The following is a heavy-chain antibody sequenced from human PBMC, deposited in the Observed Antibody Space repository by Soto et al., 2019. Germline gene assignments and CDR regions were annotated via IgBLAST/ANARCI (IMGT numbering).Heavy chain of an antibody. CDR1: GGSISSGGYS. Sequence: SETLSLTCAVSGGSISSGGYSWSWIRQPPGKGLEWIGYIYYAGSTKYNPSLNSRVTISVDTSKNQFSLKLTSVTAADTAVYYCARDKITGLFDYWGQGTLVTVSS. D-gene: IGHD2-8*02. CDR2: IYYAGST. V-gene: IGHV4-61*08. J-gene: IGHJ4*02. CDR3: ARDKITGLFDY.